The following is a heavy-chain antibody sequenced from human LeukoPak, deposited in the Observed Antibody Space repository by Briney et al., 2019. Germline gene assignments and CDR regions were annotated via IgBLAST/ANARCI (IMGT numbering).Heavy chain of an antibody. Sequence: GWSLRLSCAASGFTFSSYSMNWVRQAPGKGLEWVSSISSSSSYIYYADSVKGRFTISRDNAKNSLYLQMNSLIAEDTAVYYCARDLLGYCSSTSCYGGGSFDYWGQGTLVTVSS. J-gene: IGHJ4*02. D-gene: IGHD2-2*01. CDR1: GFTFSSYS. V-gene: IGHV3-21*01. CDR2: ISSSSSYI. CDR3: ARDLLGYCSSTSCYGGGSFDY.